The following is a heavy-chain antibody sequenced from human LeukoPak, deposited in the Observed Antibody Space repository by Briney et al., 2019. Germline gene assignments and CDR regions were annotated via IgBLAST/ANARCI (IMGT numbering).Heavy chain of an antibody. D-gene: IGHD6-6*01. CDR1: GFTFSSYG. J-gene: IGHJ6*03. V-gene: IGHV3-30*02. CDR2: IRYDGSNK. Sequence: GGSLGLSCAASGFTFSSYGMHWVRQAPGKGLEWVAFIRYDGSNKYYADSVKGRFTISRDNSKNTLYLQMNSLRAEDTAVYYCAKMGRSSPGGGYYYYYMDVWGKGTTVTVSS. CDR3: AKMGRSSPGGGYYYYYMDV.